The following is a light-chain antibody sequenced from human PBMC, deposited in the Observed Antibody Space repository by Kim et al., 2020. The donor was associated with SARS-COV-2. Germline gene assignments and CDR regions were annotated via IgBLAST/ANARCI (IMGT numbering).Light chain of an antibody. CDR1: SSNIGAGYD. V-gene: IGLV1-40*01. J-gene: IGLJ3*02. CDR2: GNS. CDR3: QSYDSSLSGGV. Sequence: QRVNISCTGSSSNIGAGYDVHWYQQLPGTAPKLLIYGNSNRPSGVPDRFSGSKSGTSASLAITGLQAEDEADYYCQSYDSSLSGGVFGGGTQLTVL.